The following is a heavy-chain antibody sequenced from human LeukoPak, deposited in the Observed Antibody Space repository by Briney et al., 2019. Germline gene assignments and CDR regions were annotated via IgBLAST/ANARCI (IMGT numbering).Heavy chain of an antibody. Sequence: ASVRVSSKASGYTFTGYYMHWVRQAPGQGLEWMGRINPNSGGTNYAQKFQGRVTMTRDTSISTAYMELSRLRSDDTAVYYCARGSIVGATRYNWFDPWGQGTLVTVSS. CDR1: GYTFTGYY. V-gene: IGHV1-2*06. D-gene: IGHD1-26*01. CDR3: ARGSIVGATRYNWFDP. J-gene: IGHJ5*02. CDR2: INPNSGGT.